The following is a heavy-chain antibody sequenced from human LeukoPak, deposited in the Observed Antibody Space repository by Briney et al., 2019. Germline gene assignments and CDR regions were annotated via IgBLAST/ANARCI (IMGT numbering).Heavy chain of an antibody. CDR2: ISGSGGST. V-gene: IGHV3-23*01. Sequence: GGSLRLSCAASGFTFSSYAMSWVRQAPGKGREWVSAISGSGGSTYYADSVKGRFTISRDNSKNTLYLQMNSLRAEDTAVYYCAKKDIVVVPAAIHHDYWGQGTLVTVSS. D-gene: IGHD2-2*02. J-gene: IGHJ4*02. CDR1: GFTFSSYA. CDR3: AKKDIVVVPAAIHHDY.